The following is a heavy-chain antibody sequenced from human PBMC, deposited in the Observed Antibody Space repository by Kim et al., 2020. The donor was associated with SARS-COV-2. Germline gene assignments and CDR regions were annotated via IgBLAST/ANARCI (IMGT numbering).Heavy chain of an antibody. CDR3: ARTPYCSSTSCYVGPGYGGVGGYFDY. CDR2: IYYSGST. D-gene: IGHD2-2*01. J-gene: IGHJ4*02. CDR1: GGSISSYY. Sequence: SETLSLTCTVSGGSISSYYWSWIRQPPGKGLEWIGYIYYSGSTNYNPSLKSRVTISVDTSKNQFSLKLSSVTAADTAVYYCARTPYCSSTSCYVGPGYGGVGGYFDYWGQGTLVTVSS. V-gene: IGHV4-59*13.